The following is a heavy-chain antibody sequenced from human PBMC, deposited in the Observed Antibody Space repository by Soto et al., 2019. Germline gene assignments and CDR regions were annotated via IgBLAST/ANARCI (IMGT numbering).Heavy chain of an antibody. CDR3: AREIVVPAAHNYYYYGMDV. V-gene: IGHV3-48*02. CDR2: ISSSSSTI. J-gene: IGHJ6*02. D-gene: IGHD2-2*01. Sequence: PGGSLRLYCAASGFTFSSYSMNWVRQAPGKGLEWVSYISSSSSTIYYADSVKGRFTISRDNAKNSLYLQMNSLRDEDTAVYYCAREIVVPAAHNYYYYGMDVWGQGTTVTVSS. CDR1: GFTFSSYS.